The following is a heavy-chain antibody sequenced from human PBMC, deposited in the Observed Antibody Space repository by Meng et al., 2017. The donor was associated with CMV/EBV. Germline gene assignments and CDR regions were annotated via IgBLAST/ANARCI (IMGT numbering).Heavy chain of an antibody. J-gene: IGHJ4*02. D-gene: IGHD6-19*01. CDR2: IYYSGST. CDR3: ARAVGGSGWYYFDY. V-gene: IGHV4-39*07. Sequence: SETLSLTCTVSGGSISSSSYYWGWIRQPPGKGLEWIGSIYYSGSTYHNPSLKSRVTISVDTSKNQFSLKLSSVTAADTAVYYCARAVGGSGWYYFDYWGQGTLVTVSS. CDR1: GGSISSSSYY.